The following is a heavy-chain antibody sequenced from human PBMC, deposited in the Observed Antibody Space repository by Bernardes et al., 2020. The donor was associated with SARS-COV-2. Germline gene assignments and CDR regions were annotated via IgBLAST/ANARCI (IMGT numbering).Heavy chain of an antibody. D-gene: IGHD6-13*01. V-gene: IGHV3-21*06. J-gene: IGHJ4*02. Sequence: GGSLRLSCAASGFTFKTSGMNWVRQAPGKGLEWVSSISSNSANINYADSVRGRFTISRDNAKNSLNLQMHSLRAEDTAVYYCANLGAAGRDYWGQGTLVTVSS. CDR1: GFTFKTSG. CDR2: ISSNSANI. CDR3: ANLGAAGRDY.